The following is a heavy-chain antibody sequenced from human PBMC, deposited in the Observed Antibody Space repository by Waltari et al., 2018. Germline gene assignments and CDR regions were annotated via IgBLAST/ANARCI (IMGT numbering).Heavy chain of an antibody. V-gene: IGHV4-34*01. CDR3: ARWTYGGKLPRYFDY. D-gene: IGHD4-17*01. J-gene: IGHJ4*02. CDR1: GGSFSGYY. Sequence: QVQLQQWGAGLLKPSETLSLTCAVYGGSFSGYYWSWIRQPPGKGLEWIGEINHSGSTNYNPSLKSRVTISVDTSKNQFSLKLSSVTAADTAVYYCARWTYGGKLPRYFDYWGQGTLVTVSS. CDR2: INHSGST.